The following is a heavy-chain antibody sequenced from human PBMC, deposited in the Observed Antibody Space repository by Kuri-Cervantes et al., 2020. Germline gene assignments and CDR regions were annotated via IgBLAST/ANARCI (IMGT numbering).Heavy chain of an antibody. D-gene: IGHD5-24*01. Sequence: GSLRLSCAVYGGSFSGYYWSWIRQPPGKGLEWIGEINHSGSTNYNPSLKSRVTISVDTSKNQFSLKLSSVTAADTAVYYCARASVEMATTPGHYYYYGMDVWGQGTTVTVSS. V-gene: IGHV4-34*01. CDR2: INHSGST. CDR3: ARASVEMATTPGHYYYYGMDV. CDR1: GGSFSGYY. J-gene: IGHJ6*02.